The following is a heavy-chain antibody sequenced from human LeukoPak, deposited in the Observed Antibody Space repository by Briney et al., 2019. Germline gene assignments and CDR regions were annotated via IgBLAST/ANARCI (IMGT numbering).Heavy chain of an antibody. V-gene: IGHV1-8*01. CDR3: ARGGYYDSSGYSPTVG. J-gene: IGHJ4*02. Sequence: ASVKVSCKASGYTFTSYDINWVRQATGQGLEWMGWMNPNSGNTGYAQKFQGRVTMTRNTSISTAYMELSSLRSEDTAVYYCARGGYYDSSGYSPTVGWGQGTLVTVSS. CDR1: GYTFTSYD. D-gene: IGHD3-22*01. CDR2: MNPNSGNT.